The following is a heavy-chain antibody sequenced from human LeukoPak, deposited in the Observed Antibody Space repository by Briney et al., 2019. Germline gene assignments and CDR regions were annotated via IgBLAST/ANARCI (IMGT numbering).Heavy chain of an antibody. CDR3: ARVSAQLERRVAFDI. J-gene: IGHJ3*02. D-gene: IGHD1-1*01. CDR2: IYYSGST. CDR1: GGSISSYY. V-gene: IGHV4-59*01. Sequence: AETLSLTCTVSGGSISSYYWSWIRQPPGKGLEWIGYIYYSGSTNYNPSLKSRVTISVDPSKNQFSLKLSSGTAADTAVYYCARVSAQLERRVAFDIWGQGAIVTVSS.